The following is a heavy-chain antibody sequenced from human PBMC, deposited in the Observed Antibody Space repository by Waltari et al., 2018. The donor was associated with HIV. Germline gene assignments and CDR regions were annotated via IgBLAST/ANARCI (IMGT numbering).Heavy chain of an antibody. CDR1: GGSIRTGSYY. CDR3: ARAYYDFWSGTGSSGNWFDP. V-gene: IGHV4-61*02. Sequence: QVQLQESGPGLVKPSQTLSLTCTVSGGSIRTGSYYWSWIRQPAGKGLELIGRIYTSGSTNYNPSLKSRVTISVDTSKHQFSLKLRSVTAADTAVYYCARAYYDFWSGTGSSGNWFDPWGQGTLVTVSS. CDR2: IYTSGST. D-gene: IGHD3-3*01. J-gene: IGHJ5*02.